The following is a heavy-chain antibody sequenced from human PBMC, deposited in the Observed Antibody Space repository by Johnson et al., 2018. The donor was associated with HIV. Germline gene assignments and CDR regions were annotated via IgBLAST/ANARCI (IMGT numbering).Heavy chain of an antibody. D-gene: IGHD3-22*01. J-gene: IGHJ3*02. CDR2: ISWNSGSI. V-gene: IGHV3-9*01. CDR1: GFTFDDYA. CDR3: ARGRPNYYDSSGRYVPVAFDI. Sequence: VESGGGLVQPGRSLRLSCAASGFTFDDYAMHWVRQAPGKGLEWVSGISWNSGSIGYADSVKGRFTISRDNAKNSLYLQMNSLRAEDTALYYCARGRPNYYDSSGRYVPVAFDIWGQGTMVTVSS.